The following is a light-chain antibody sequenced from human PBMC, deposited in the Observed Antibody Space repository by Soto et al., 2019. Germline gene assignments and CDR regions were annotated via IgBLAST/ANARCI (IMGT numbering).Light chain of an antibody. Sequence: AIQMTQSPSSVSASVGDRVTITCRASQGIRNELGWYEQRPGKGPKILIYAASTLESGLPSRFSASASCTDFTLTISSLRPEDFATCCCRQEYNYPRTFAQGTKVQLK. CDR2: AAS. J-gene: IGKJ1*01. CDR1: QGIRNE. V-gene: IGKV1-6*01. CDR3: RQEYNYPRT.